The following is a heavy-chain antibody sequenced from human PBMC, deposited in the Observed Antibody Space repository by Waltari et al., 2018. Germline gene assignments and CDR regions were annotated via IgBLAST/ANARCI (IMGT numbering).Heavy chain of an antibody. D-gene: IGHD3-3*01. V-gene: IGHV4-39*07. CDR3: ARDLPYYDFWGGPCFGY. CDR2: IYYSGST. Sequence: QLQLQESGSCLVKPSETLSRTRTVSGGSLSSRCDSWGWIRHPPGKGLEWIGSIYYSGSTYYNPSLKSRVTISVDTSKNQFSLKLSSVTAADTAVYYCARDLPYYDFWGGPCFGYWGQGTLVTVSS. J-gene: IGHJ4*02. CDR1: GGSLSSRCDS.